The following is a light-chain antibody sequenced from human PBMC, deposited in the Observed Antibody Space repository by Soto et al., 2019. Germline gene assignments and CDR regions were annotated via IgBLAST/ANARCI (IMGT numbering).Light chain of an antibody. CDR1: SSNIGNNN. CDR2: DNN. CDR3: GTWDSSLSAVV. Sequence: QSVLTQTPSVSAAPGQKDTISCSGSSSNIGNNNVSWYQQLPGTAPKLLIYDNNKRPSGIPDRFSGSKSGTSATLGITGLQTGDEADYYCGTWDSSLSAVVFGTGTKLAVL. V-gene: IGLV1-51*01. J-gene: IGLJ1*01.